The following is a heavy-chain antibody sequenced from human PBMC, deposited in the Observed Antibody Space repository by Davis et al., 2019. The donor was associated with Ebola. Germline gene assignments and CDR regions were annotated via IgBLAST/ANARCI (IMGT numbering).Heavy chain of an antibody. Sequence: ASSLISCCAAADTITSYYMHCGRRAPRRGLQWRGIINPSGGSTSYAQKFQGRVTMTRDTSTSTVYMELSSLRSEDTAVYYCARDQTTVYTNWFDPWGQGTLVTVSS. CDR1: ADTITSYY. D-gene: IGHD4-11*01. V-gene: IGHV1-46*01. CDR3: ARDQTTVYTNWFDP. CDR2: INPSGGST. J-gene: IGHJ5*02.